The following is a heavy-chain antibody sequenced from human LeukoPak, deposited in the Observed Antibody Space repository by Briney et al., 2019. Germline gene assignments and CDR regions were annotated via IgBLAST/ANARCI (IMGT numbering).Heavy chain of an antibody. J-gene: IGHJ4*02. CDR1: GYTFTSYY. V-gene: IGHV1-46*01. CDR3: AREGPETYNFDF. Sequence: GASVKVSCTASGYTFTSYYIHWVRQAPGQGLEYMGIIRPSGSTAYAQKFQGRVTMTRDTSTSAVYMELSNLRSEDTAVYYCAREGPETYNFDFWGQGTQVTVSS. CDR2: IRPSGST. D-gene: IGHD5-18*01.